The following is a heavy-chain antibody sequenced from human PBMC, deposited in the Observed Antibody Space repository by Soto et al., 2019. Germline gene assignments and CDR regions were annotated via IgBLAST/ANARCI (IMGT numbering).Heavy chain of an antibody. CDR2: ISSSSSTI. CDR3: ASCGGDSSSWYQDYYYYGMDV. V-gene: IGHV3-48*02. Sequence: PVGSLRVSCAASGFTFSSYSMNWVRQAPGKGLEWVSYISSSSSTIYYADSVKGRFTISRDNAKNSLYLQMNSLRDEDTAVYYCASCGGDSSSWYQDYYYYGMDVWGQGTTVTVSS. CDR1: GFTFSSYS. J-gene: IGHJ6*02. D-gene: IGHD6-13*01.